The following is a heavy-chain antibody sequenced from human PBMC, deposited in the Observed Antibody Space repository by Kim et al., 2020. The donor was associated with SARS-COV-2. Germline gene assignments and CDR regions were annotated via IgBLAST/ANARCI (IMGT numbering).Heavy chain of an antibody. CDR1: GGSFSGYY. J-gene: IGHJ4*02. CDR2: INHSGST. CDR3: ARGRKGYSSSWYAGTIPYFDY. Sequence: SETLSLTCAVYGGSFSGYYWSWIRQPPGKGLEWIGEINHSGSTNYNPSLKSRVTISVDTSKNQFSLKLSSVTAADTAVYYCARGRKGYSSSWYAGTIPYFDYWGQGTLVTVSS. D-gene: IGHD6-13*01. V-gene: IGHV4-34*01.